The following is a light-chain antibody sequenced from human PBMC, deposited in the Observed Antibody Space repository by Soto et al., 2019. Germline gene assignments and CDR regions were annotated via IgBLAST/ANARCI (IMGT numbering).Light chain of an antibody. CDR3: QQSYSTLTWT. CDR2: AAS. J-gene: IGKJ1*01. V-gene: IGKV1-39*01. CDR1: QNIRSR. Sequence: EIVMTQSPFTLSVSPGERATLSCRASQNIRSRLAWFQQKPGKAPKLLIYAASSLQSGVPSRFSGSGSGTDFTLTISSLQPEDFATYYCQQSYSTLTWTFGQGTKVDTK.